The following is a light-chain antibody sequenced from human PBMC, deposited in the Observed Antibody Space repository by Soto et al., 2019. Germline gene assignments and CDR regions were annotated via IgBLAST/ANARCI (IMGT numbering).Light chain of an antibody. CDR3: AAWDDSLNGSYV. CDR1: SSNIGGNT. J-gene: IGLJ1*01. V-gene: IGLV1-44*01. Sequence: VLTQPPSASGTPGQRVTISCSGSSSNIGGNTVTWYQQLPGAAPKLLIYSNNQRPSGVPDRFSGSKSGTSASLAISGLQSEDEADYYCAAWDDSLNGSYVFGTGTKVTVL. CDR2: SNN.